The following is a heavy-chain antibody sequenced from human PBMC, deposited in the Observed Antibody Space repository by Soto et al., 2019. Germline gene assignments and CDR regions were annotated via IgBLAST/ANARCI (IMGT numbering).Heavy chain of an antibody. D-gene: IGHD5-12*01. CDR2: IYYSGST. CDR1: GGSISSYY. V-gene: IGHV4-59*01. Sequence: PSETLSLTCTVSGGSISSYYWSWIRQPPGKGLEWIGYIYYSGSTNYNPSLKSRVTISVDTSKNQFSLKLSSVTATDTAVYYCAREYSGYDFRYYGMDVWGQGTTVTVSS. J-gene: IGHJ6*02. CDR3: AREYSGYDFRYYGMDV.